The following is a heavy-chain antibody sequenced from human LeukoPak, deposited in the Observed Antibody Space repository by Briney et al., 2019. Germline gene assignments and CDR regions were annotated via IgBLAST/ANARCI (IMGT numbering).Heavy chain of an antibody. J-gene: IGHJ4*02. D-gene: IGHD4-17*01. CDR1: GYTFTGYY. V-gene: IGHV1-2*06. CDR3: ARDGSKYGDYVFDY. Sequence: ASVKVSCXASGYTFTGYYMHWVRQVPGQGLEWMARINPNSGGTNYAQKFQGRVTMTRDTSISTAYMELSRLRSDDTAVYYCARDGSKYGDYVFDYWGQGTLVTVSS. CDR2: INPNSGGT.